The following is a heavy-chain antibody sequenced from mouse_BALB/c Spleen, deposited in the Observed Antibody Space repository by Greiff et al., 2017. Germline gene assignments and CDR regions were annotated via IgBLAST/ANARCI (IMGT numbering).Heavy chain of an antibody. J-gene: IGHJ3*01. CDR2: IYPGSGST. CDR3: ARGGLYYGNFAWFAY. CDR1: GYNFTSYW. D-gene: IGHD2-1*01. Sequence: VQLQQPGAELVKPGTSVKLSCKASGYNFTSYWINWVKLRPGQGLEWIGDIYPGSGSTNYNEKFKSKATLTVDTSSSTAYMQLSSLASEDSALYYCARGGLYYGNFAWFAYWGQGTLVTVSA. V-gene: IGHV1-55*01.